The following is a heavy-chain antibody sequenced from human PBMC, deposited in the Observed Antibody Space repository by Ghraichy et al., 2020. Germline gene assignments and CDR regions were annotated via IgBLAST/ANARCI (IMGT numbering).Heavy chain of an antibody. D-gene: IGHD6-19*01. Sequence: GGSLRLSCAASGFTFSNYAMSWLRQAPGKGLEWVSAIRGSGVKTYYADSVKGRFTVSRDNSKNSLYLQMNSLRVEDTAVYYCANETDTSGWYSADYWGQGTLVTVSS. CDR1: GFTFSNYA. V-gene: IGHV3-23*01. J-gene: IGHJ4*02. CDR3: ANETDTSGWYSADY. CDR2: IRGSGVKT.